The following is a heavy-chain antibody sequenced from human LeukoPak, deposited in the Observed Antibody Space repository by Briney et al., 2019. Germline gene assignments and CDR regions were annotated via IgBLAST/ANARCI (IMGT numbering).Heavy chain of an antibody. V-gene: IGHV4-59*01. Sequence: KPSETLSLTCAVSGGSISSYYWSWIRQPPGKGLEWIGYIYYSGSTNYNPSLKSRVTISVDTSKNQFSLKLSSVTAADTVVYYCASSGYGTGLFDYWGQGTLVTVSS. CDR2: IYYSGST. CDR3: ASSGYGTGLFDY. CDR1: GGSISSYY. D-gene: IGHD5-12*01. J-gene: IGHJ4*02.